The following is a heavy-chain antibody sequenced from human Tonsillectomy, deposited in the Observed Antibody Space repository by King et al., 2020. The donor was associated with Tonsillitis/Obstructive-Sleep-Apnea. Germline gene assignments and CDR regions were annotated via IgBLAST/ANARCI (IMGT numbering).Heavy chain of an antibody. V-gene: IGHV4-59*01. CDR2: IYYSGST. CDR3: ARGYSSAWYP. CDR1: GGSIRSYY. Sequence: MQLQESGPGLVKPSETLSLTCTVSGGSIRSYYWNWIRQPPGKGLEWIGYIYYSGSTNYNPSLKSRVTISVDTSKNQFSLKLSSVTAADTAVYYCARGYSSAWYPWGQGTLVTVSS. J-gene: IGHJ5*02. D-gene: IGHD6-19*01.